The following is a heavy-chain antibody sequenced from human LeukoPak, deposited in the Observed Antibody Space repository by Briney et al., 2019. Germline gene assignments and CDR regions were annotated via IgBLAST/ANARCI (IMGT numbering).Heavy chain of an antibody. CDR2: ISSNGGST. CDR3: ARGHGNDVWYFDY. Sequence: GGSLRLSCAASGFTFSSYAMHWVRQAPGKGLEYVSAISSNGGSTYYANSVKGRFTISRDNSKNTLYLQMGSLRAEDMAVYYCARGHGNDVWYFDYWGQGTLVTVSS. J-gene: IGHJ4*02. CDR1: GFTFSSYA. V-gene: IGHV3-64*01. D-gene: IGHD1-1*01.